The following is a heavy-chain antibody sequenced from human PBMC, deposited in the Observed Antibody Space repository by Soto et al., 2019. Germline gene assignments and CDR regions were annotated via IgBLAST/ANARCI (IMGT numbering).Heavy chain of an antibody. V-gene: IGHV4-59*01. CDR2: IYYSGST. CDR1: GGSISNYY. D-gene: IGHD2-8*01. J-gene: IGHJ3*02. Sequence: SETLPLTCTVSGGSISNYYWSWIRQPPGKGLEWIGYIYYSGSTNYNPSLKSRVTISVDTSKNQFSLKLSSVTAADTAVYYCARDTDCTNGVCHYDAFDIWGQGTMVTVSS. CDR3: ARDTDCTNGVCHYDAFDI.